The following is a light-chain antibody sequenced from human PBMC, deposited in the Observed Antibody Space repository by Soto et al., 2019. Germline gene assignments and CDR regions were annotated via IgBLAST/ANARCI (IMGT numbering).Light chain of an antibody. CDR2: ATS. CDR3: QQSYSSLRT. CDR1: QRISTS. J-gene: IGKJ1*01. V-gene: IGKV1-39*01. Sequence: DIQMTQSPSSLSASVGDRVSITCRASQRISTSLNWYQQKLGKAPKLLIYATSSLQSGVPSRFSGSGSGTDFTLAISNLQPEDFGVYYCQQSYSSLRTFGQGTRWISN.